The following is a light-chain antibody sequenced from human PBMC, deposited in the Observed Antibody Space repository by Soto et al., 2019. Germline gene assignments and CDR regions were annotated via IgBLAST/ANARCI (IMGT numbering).Light chain of an antibody. J-gene: IGKJ4*01. CDR3: QQYNNWPPGLT. CDR2: GAS. V-gene: IGKV3-15*01. CDR1: QSVSSD. Sequence: EIVMTHSPATLSVSPWEIATLSCRASQSVSSDLAWYHQKPGQAPRLLIYGASTRATGIPARFSGSGSGTDFTLAISSLEPEDFAVYYCQQYNNWPPGLTFGGGTKVDIK.